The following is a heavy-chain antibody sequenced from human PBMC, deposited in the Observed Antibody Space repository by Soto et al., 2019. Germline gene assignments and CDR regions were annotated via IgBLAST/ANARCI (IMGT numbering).Heavy chain of an antibody. Sequence: PGGSXRLSCEASGFTFGLVSMNWVRQVPGKGLECVASISSGSSDTWYADSVKGRFIISRDNAQNSLFLQMNNLRTEDTAMYYCQRVAYWGPGTQVTVYS. J-gene: IGHJ4*02. V-gene: IGHV3-21*01. CDR3: QRVAY. CDR1: GFTFGLVS. CDR2: ISSGSSDT.